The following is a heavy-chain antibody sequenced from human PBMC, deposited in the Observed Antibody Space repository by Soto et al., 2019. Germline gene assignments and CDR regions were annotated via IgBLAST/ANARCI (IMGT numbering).Heavy chain of an antibody. D-gene: IGHD1-26*01. CDR1: GFTFSNAW. CDR2: SINKIDGGAT. Sequence: GSLRLSCAASGFTFSNAWMTWVRQAPGKGLEWVGRSINKIDGGATDYGAPVKGRFTISRDDSKNTLYLQMNSLKTEDTAVYYCNAGLGKSDNDYWGQGT. J-gene: IGHJ4*02. V-gene: IGHV3-15*01. CDR3: NAGLGKSDNDY.